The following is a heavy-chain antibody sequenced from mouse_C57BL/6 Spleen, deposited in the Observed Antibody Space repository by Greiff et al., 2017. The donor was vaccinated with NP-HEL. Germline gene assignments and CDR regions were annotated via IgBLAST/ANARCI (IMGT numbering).Heavy chain of an antibody. CDR2: IYPRSGNT. J-gene: IGHJ2*01. D-gene: IGHD4-1*01. V-gene: IGHV1-81*01. CDR3: AREENWEKDFDY. CDR1: GYTFTSYG. Sequence: VKLVESGAELARPGASVKLSCKASGYTFTSYGISWVKQRTGQGLEWIGEIYPRSGNTYYNEKFKGKATLTADKSSSTAYMELRSLTSEDSAVYFCAREENWEKDFDYWGQGTTLTVSS.